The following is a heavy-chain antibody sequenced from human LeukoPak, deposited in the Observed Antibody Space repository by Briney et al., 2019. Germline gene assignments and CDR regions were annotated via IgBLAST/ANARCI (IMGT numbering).Heavy chain of an antibody. CDR3: ARLAQKRIVGATAFDY. CDR1: GFTFSSHG. Sequence: GGSLRLSCAASGFTFSSHGMHWVRQAPGKGLEWVAVISYDGSNKYYADSVKGRFTISRDNSKNTLYLQMNSLRAEDTAVYYCARLAQKRIVGATAFDYWGQGTLVTVSS. CDR2: ISYDGSNK. D-gene: IGHD1-26*01. J-gene: IGHJ4*02. V-gene: IGHV3-30*03.